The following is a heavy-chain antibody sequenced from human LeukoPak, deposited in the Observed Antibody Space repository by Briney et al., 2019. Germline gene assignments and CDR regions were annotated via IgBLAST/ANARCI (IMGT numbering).Heavy chain of an antibody. Sequence: PSETLSLTCTVSGGSISSGSYYWSWIRQPAGKGLEWIGRIYTSGSTNYNPSLKSRVTISVDTSKNQFSLKLSSVTAADTAVYYCARAMNIAARLQTIFDYWGQGTLVTVSS. CDR2: IYTSGST. CDR1: GGSISSGSYY. D-gene: IGHD6-6*01. CDR3: ARAMNIAARLQTIFDY. J-gene: IGHJ4*02. V-gene: IGHV4-61*02.